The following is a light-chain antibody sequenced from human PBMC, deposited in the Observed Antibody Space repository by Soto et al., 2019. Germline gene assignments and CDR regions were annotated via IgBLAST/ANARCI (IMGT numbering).Light chain of an antibody. CDR1: QSVTSRY. V-gene: IGKV3-20*01. CDR3: QQYNNSPGYT. Sequence: EIVLTQSPGTLSLSPGERATLSCKASQSVTSRYLAWYQQKPGQAPRLLIYGASCRATGIPDRFSGSGSGTDFTLTISRLEPEDFAVYFCQQYNNSPGYTFGQGTKLEIK. CDR2: GAS. J-gene: IGKJ2*01.